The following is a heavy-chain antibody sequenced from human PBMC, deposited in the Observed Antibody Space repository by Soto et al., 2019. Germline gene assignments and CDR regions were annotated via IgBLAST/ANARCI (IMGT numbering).Heavy chain of an antibody. CDR3: ARSIAARLNWFDP. CDR2: ISYDGSEK. D-gene: IGHD6-6*01. V-gene: IGHV3-30-3*01. J-gene: IGHJ5*02. CDR1: GFTFSSFS. Sequence: GGSLRLSCVASGFTFSSFSLHWVRQAPGKGLEWVANISYDGSEKYNADSVKGRFTVSRDNSKNTLYLQMSSLRAEDTAVYYCARSIAARLNWFDPWGQGTLVTVSS.